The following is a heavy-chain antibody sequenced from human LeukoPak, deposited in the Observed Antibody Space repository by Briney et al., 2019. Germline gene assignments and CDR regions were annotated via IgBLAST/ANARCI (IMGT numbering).Heavy chain of an antibody. J-gene: IGHJ4*02. V-gene: IGHV3-53*01. Sequence: GGSLRLSCAVSGFIVSSNSMSWVRQAPGKGLEWVSVIYSGGSTYYADSVKGRFTISRDNSKNTLFLQMNIPRAEDTAVYYCARENWFGGDYGLDYWGQGTLVTVSS. CDR2: IYSGGST. CDR3: ARENWFGGDYGLDY. D-gene: IGHD3-10*01. CDR1: GFIVSSNS.